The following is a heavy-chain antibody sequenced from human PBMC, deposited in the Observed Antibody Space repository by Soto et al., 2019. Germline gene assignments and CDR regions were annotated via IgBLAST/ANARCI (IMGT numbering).Heavy chain of an antibody. V-gene: IGHV4-39*01. D-gene: IGHD2-2*02. J-gene: IGHJ6*02. CDR2: IYYSGST. Sequence: SEPLSLTCTVSGGSISSSSYYWGWIRQPPGKGLEWIGSIYYSGSTYYNPSLKSRVTISVDTSKNQFSLKLSSVTAADTAVYYCAVAIYSDYYYGMDVWGQGTTVTVSS. CDR1: GGSISSSSYY. CDR3: AVAIYSDYYYGMDV.